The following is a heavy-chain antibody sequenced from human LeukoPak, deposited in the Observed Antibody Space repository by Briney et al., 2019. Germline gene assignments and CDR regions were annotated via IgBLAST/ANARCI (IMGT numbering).Heavy chain of an antibody. CDR3: ARRSMVQHLDV. CDR1: GYTFTDHA. CDR2: INTNTGNP. V-gene: IGHV7-4-1*01. Sequence: GASVKVSCKASGYTFTDHAINWVRQAPGQGLEYMGWINTNTGNPTYAQAFTERIVFSLDSSVSTAYLQIGSLEADDTAVYFCARRSMVQHLDVWGKGTTVIVSS. D-gene: IGHD4/OR15-4a*01. J-gene: IGHJ6*04.